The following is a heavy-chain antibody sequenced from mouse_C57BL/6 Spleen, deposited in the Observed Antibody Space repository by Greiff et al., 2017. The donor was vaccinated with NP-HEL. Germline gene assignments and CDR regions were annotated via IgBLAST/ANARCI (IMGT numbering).Heavy chain of an antibody. D-gene: IGHD1-1*01. CDR1: GYSITSGYY. Sequence: EVQLQESGPGLVKPSQSLSLTCSVTGYSITSGYYWNWIRQFPGNKLEWMGYISYDGSNNYNPSLKNRISITRDTSKNQFFLKLNSVTTEDTATYYCAREGALYGSRGWFAYWGQGTLVTVSA. V-gene: IGHV3-6*01. CDR3: AREGALYGSRGWFAY. CDR2: ISYDGSN. J-gene: IGHJ3*01.